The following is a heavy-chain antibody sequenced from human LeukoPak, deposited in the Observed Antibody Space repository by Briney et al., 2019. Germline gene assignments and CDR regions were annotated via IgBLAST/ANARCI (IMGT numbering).Heavy chain of an antibody. CDR2: IYYSGST. J-gene: IGHJ3*02. Sequence: SETLSLTCTDSGGSISSYYWSWIRQPPGKGLEWIGYIYYSGSTNYNPSLKSRVTISVDTSKNQFSLKLSSVTAADTAVYYCAGPIAGGAFDIWGQGTMVTVSS. V-gene: IGHV4-59*08. CDR1: GGSISSYY. CDR3: AGPIAGGAFDI.